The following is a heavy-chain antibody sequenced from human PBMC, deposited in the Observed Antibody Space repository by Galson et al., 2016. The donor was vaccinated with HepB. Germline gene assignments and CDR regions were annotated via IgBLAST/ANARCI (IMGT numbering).Heavy chain of an antibody. J-gene: IGHJ3*02. Sequence: SLRLSCAASGFTFRNYAMRWVRQAPGKGLECVANIKQDGSEKYYVDSVKGRFTISRDNAKNSLYLQMNSLRAEDTAVYYCARVTSGAFDIWGQGTMVTVSS. V-gene: IGHV3-7*01. CDR1: GFTFRNYA. CDR2: IKQDGSEK. D-gene: IGHD3-10*01. CDR3: ARVTSGAFDI.